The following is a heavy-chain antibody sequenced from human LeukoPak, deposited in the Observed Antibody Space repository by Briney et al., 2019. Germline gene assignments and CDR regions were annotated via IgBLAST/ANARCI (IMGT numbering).Heavy chain of an antibody. V-gene: IGHV3-74*01. CDR1: GNYW. CDR3: ARGDCTTTSCYLFDY. Sequence: GGSLRLSCAASGNYWMHWVRQAPGKGLVWVSHINSDGSWTSYADSVKGRFTISRDNAKNSLYLQMNSLRAEDTALYYCARGDCTTTSCYLFDYWGQGTLVTVSS. CDR2: INSDGSWT. D-gene: IGHD2-2*01. J-gene: IGHJ4*02.